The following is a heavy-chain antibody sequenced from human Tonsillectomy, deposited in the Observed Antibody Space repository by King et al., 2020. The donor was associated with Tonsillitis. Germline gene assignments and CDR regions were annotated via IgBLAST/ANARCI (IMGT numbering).Heavy chain of an antibody. CDR3: ARGPYSVVNSGLGWYFDL. Sequence: VQLVQSGAEVKKTGASVKVSCKASGYPFTSYDINWVRQATGQGLEWMGWMNPISANAGYAQKFQGRVTMTRKTSISPAYIELTSLRSDETAVYYCARGPYSVVNSGLGWYFDLWGRGTLVTVSS. D-gene: IGHD2-15*01. CDR1: GYPFTSYD. CDR2: MNPISANA. V-gene: IGHV1-8*02. J-gene: IGHJ2*01.